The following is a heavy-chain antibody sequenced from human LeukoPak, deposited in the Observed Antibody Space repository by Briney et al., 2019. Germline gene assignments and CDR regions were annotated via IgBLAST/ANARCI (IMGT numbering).Heavy chain of an antibody. CDR2: IYYNGST. V-gene: IGHV4-39*01. CDR3: ARTEISGWLDY. CDR1: GGSISSSSYY. Sequence: SETLSLTCTVSGGSISSSSYYWGWIRQPPGKGLEWIGSIYYNGSTYYNPSLKSRVTISVDTSKNQFSLKLSSVTAADTAVYYCARTEISGWLDYWGQGTLVTVSS. D-gene: IGHD6-19*01. J-gene: IGHJ4*02.